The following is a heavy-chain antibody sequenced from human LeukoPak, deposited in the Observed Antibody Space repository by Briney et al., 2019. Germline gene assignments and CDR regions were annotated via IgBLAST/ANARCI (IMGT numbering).Heavy chain of an antibody. J-gene: IGHJ4*02. D-gene: IGHD6-19*01. CDR1: GLTFSSYD. V-gene: IGHV3-23*01. Sequence: PGWALRLSCAASGLTFSSYDMSWVRPAPGRGVDGVSAINCRGGSTYYADSGKGRFTISRDNSKNTLYLQMNSVRDEDTDVYHCAKMGLKQCPYNYFDYWGQGTLVTVSS. CDR3: AKMGLKQCPYNYFDY. CDR2: INCRGGST.